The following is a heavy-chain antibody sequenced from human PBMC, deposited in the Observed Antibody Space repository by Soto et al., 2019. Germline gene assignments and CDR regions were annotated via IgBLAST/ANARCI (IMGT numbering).Heavy chain of an antibody. CDR3: ARGGLVVLVPVENWFDP. J-gene: IGHJ5*02. Sequence: QVQLVESGGGVVQPGRSLRLSCPASGFTFSSYAMHWVRQAPGKGLEWVAVISYDGSNKYYADSVKGRFTISRDNSKKTLYLQMNSLRAEDTAVYYCARGGLVVLVPVENWFDPWGQGTLVTVSS. CDR2: ISYDGSNK. D-gene: IGHD2-2*01. CDR1: GFTFSSYA. V-gene: IGHV3-30-3*01.